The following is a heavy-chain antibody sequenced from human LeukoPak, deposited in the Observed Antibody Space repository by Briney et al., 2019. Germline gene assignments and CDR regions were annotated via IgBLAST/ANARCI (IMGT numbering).Heavy chain of an antibody. CDR1: GFTFSSAW. CDR3: ATEFYSNGYNY. Sequence: GGSLRLSCAASGFTFSSAWKTWVRQTPGKGLEWVGHIKSRTDGGTTDYAAPVKGRFTVSRDDSKNTVYLQMNSLKTEDSAVYFCATEFYSNGYNYWGQGTLVTVSS. J-gene: IGHJ4*02. D-gene: IGHD5-24*01. CDR2: IKSRTDGGTT. V-gene: IGHV3-15*01.